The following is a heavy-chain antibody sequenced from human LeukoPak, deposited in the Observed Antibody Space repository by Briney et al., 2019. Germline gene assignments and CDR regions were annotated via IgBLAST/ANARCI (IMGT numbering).Heavy chain of an antibody. D-gene: IGHD2-2*01. J-gene: IGHJ6*03. CDR1: GYTFTTYY. V-gene: IGHV1-46*01. Sequence: ASVKVSCKASGYTFTTYYMHWVRQAPGQGLEWMGIINPSGGSTSYAQRFQGRVTMTRDTSTSTVYMELSSLRSEDTAVYYCARSLLLCSSTSCYGPPDYYYYMDVWGKGTTVTVSS. CDR2: INPSGGST. CDR3: ARSLLLCSSTSCYGPPDYYYYMDV.